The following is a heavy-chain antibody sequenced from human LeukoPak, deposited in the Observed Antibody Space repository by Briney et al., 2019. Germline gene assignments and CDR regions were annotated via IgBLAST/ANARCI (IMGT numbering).Heavy chain of an antibody. Sequence: PSETLSLTCTVSGGSISSYYWSWIRQPPGKGLECIGYIYYSGSTNYNPSLKSRVTISVDTSKNQFSLKLSSVTAADTAVYYCAGETTVTTFHYWGQGTLVTVSS. V-gene: IGHV4-59*03. CDR2: IYYSGST. D-gene: IGHD4-17*01. CDR1: GGSISSYY. CDR3: AGETTVTTFHY. J-gene: IGHJ4*02.